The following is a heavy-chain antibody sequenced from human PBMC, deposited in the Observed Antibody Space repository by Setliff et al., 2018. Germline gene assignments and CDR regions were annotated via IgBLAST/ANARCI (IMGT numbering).Heavy chain of an antibody. CDR1: GGSITTSSYS. D-gene: IGHD4-17*01. V-gene: IGHV4-39*01. Sequence: SETLSLTCTVSGGSITTSSYSWGWIRQPPGKGLEWIGEISHSGNTNYNPSLKSRVTISVDTSKNQVSLKVRSVTAEDTAVYFCARHRTIPVTTTNYYYHMDVWGKGTTVTVSS. CDR3: ARHRTIPVTTTNYYYHMDV. CDR2: ISHSGNT. J-gene: IGHJ6*04.